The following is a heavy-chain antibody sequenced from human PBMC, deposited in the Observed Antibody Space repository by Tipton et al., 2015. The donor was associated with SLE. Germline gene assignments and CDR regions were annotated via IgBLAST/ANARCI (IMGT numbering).Heavy chain of an antibody. CDR3: ARQDGQGGSSDYFDY. V-gene: IGHV3-74*01. J-gene: IGHJ4*02. CDR1: GYTFNRYW. D-gene: IGHD3-16*01. CDR2: VNTDGSGK. Sequence: GSLRLSCEGSGYTFNRYWMHWVRQAPGKGLVWVARVNTDGSGKDYAESVKGRFTISRDSAKNSLYLQMNSLRAEDTAVYYCARQDGQGGSSDYFDYWGQGTLVTVSS.